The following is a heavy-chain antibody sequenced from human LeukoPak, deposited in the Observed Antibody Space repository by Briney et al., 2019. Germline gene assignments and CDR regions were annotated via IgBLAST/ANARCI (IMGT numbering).Heavy chain of an antibody. V-gene: IGHV3-23*01. J-gene: IGHJ4*02. CDR2: ISGSGGST. CDR1: GFTFSSDA. CDR3: AKVGGGDILTGYYPFDY. D-gene: IGHD3-9*01. Sequence: PGGSLRLSCAASGFTFSSDAMSWGRQAPRRGLGWVSAISGSGGSTYYADSVKGRFTISRDNSKNTLYLQMNSLRAEDTAVYYCAKVGGGDILTGYYPFDYWGQGTLVTVSS.